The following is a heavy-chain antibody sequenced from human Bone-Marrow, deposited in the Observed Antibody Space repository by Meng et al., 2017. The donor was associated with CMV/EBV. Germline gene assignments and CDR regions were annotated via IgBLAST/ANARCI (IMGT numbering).Heavy chain of an antibody. J-gene: IGHJ4*02. CDR2: IYYSGST. D-gene: IGHD6-13*01. V-gene: IGHV4-59*01. CDR1: GGSISSYY. Sequence: GSLRLSCTVSGGSISSYYWSWIRQPPGKGLEWIGYIYYSGSTNYNPSLKSRVTISVDTSKNQFSLKLSSVTAADTAVYYCARDIDPYSSSWAFDDWGQGTLVTVSS. CDR3: ARDIDPYSSSWAFDD.